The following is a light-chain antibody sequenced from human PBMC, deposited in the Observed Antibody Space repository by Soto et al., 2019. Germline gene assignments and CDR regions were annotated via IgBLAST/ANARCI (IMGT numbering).Light chain of an antibody. J-gene: IGKJ3*01. CDR1: QKISSKY. CDR3: QQYDLALT. Sequence: EIVLTQSPGILSLSPGERATLSCRASQKISSKYLAWYQQKPGQAPRLLIFGASTRATGIPDRFSGRGSGTDFTLTISSLEPEDFAVYYCQQYDLALTFGPGTKVDIK. CDR2: GAS. V-gene: IGKV3-20*01.